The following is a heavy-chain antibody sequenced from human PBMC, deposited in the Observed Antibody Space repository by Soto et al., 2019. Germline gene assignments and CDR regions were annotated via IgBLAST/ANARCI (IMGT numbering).Heavy chain of an antibody. V-gene: IGHV4-34*01. D-gene: IGHD2-2*01. Sequence: QVQLQQWGAGLLKPSETLSLTCAVYGGSFSGYYWSWIRQPPGKGLEWIGEINHSGSTNYNPSLKRLVTISVDTSKNQFSLKLSSVTAADTAVYYCASGIVVVPAAIGVFDYWGQGTLVTVSS. J-gene: IGHJ4*02. CDR3: ASGIVVVPAAIGVFDY. CDR1: GGSFSGYY. CDR2: INHSGST.